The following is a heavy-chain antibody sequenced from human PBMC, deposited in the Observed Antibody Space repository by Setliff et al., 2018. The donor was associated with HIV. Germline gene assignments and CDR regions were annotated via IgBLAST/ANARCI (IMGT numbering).Heavy chain of an antibody. J-gene: IGHJ3*01. V-gene: IGHV3-7*01. CDR1: GFTFSSYW. Sequence: GGSLRLSCAASGFTFSSYWMYWVRQAPGKGLEWVASIKGDGSEKYYVGSVKGRFTNSRDNAGNSLSLQTNGLRAEDTAVYYCARDRGGYTFDFWGQGTVVTVSS. CDR3: ARDRGGYTFDF. D-gene: IGHD3-10*01. CDR2: IKGDGSEK.